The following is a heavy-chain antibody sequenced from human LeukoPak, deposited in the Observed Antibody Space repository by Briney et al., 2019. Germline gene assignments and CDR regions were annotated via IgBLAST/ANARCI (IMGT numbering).Heavy chain of an antibody. D-gene: IGHD3-9*01. Sequence: GASVTVSFKASGGTFSTYALNWVRQAPGQGLEWMGGIIPVFGTANYAQKFQGRVSITADESTDTAYMGLSSLRSEDTAVYYCAIGQFSYYDITPDVWGKGTTVTVSS. CDR1: GGTFSTYA. CDR3: AIGQFSYYDITPDV. CDR2: IIPVFGTA. J-gene: IGHJ6*04. V-gene: IGHV1-69*13.